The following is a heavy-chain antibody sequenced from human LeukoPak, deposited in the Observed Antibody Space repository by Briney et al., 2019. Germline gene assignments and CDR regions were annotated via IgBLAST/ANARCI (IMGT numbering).Heavy chain of an antibody. CDR1: GYSFNTYY. CDR2: ISAYNGNT. J-gene: IGHJ4*02. CDR3: ARDSHYYDSSGQFDY. D-gene: IGHD3-22*01. V-gene: IGHV1-18*01. Sequence: ASVKVSCKASGYSFNTYYMNWVRQAPGQGLEWMGWISAYNGNTNYAQKLQGRVTMTTDTSTSTAYMELRSLRSDDTAVYYCARDSHYYDSSGQFDYWGQGTLVTVSS.